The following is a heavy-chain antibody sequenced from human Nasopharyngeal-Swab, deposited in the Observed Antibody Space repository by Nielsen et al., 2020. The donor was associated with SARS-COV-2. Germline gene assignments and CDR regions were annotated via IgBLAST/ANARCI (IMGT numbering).Heavy chain of an antibody. V-gene: IGHV3-74*01. CDR2: SDGSST. Sequence: GESLKISCAASGFTFSSYWMHWVRQAPGKGLVWVSRSDGSSTSYADSVKGRFTISRDNAKNTLYLQMNSLRAEDTAVYYCAKDNGGNFGYWGQGTLVTVSS. CDR3: AKDNGGNFGY. J-gene: IGHJ4*02. CDR1: GFTFSSYW. D-gene: IGHD4-23*01.